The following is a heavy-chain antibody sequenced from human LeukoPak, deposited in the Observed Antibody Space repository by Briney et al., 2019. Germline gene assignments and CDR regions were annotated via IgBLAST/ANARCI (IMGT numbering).Heavy chain of an antibody. D-gene: IGHD2-2*01. V-gene: IGHV3-21*03. Sequence: GGSLRLSCAASGFTFSSYTMNWVRQAPGRGLEWVSSIISSGSYIYYADSVKGRFTISRDNAKNSLYLQMNSLRAEDTAVYYCARDFGGYCSSSNCYLGHLDYWGQGTLVTVSS. CDR1: GFTFSSYT. CDR3: ARDFGGYCSSSNCYLGHLDY. J-gene: IGHJ4*02. CDR2: IISSGSYI.